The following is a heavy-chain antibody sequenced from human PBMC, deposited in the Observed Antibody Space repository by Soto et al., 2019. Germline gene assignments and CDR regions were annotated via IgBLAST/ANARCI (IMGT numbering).Heavy chain of an antibody. V-gene: IGHV3-7*01. Sequence: EVQLVESGGALVQPGGSLRLSCAASGFTFSTYWMDWVRQAPGEGLEWVANINQDGSEKHYVDSVKGRFTISRDNAKNSLYLQMSSLTAEDSALYYCSPSLDYWGQGTLVTVSS. CDR1: GFTFSTYW. J-gene: IGHJ4*02. CDR3: SPSLDY. CDR2: INQDGSEK.